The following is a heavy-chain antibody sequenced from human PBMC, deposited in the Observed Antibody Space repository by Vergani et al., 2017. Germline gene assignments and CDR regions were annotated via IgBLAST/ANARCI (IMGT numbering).Heavy chain of an antibody. D-gene: IGHD4-11*01. CDR2: IDHTGRP. CDR3: ARVNTETNGHLYYYYYMDV. V-gene: IGHV4-34*01. Sequence: QVQLQQWGGGLLKPSETLSLTCVVNGGSFTSYHWTWIRQSPGEGLEWVGDIDHTGRPDYNPSLQGRLTMSLDKSRNQFSLTLNSVTATDTAIYFCARVNTETNGHLYYYYYMDVWGQGTAVTVS. J-gene: IGHJ6*03. CDR1: GGSFTSYH.